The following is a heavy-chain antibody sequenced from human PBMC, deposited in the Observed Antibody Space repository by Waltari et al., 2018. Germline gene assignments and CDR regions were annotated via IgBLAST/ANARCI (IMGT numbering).Heavy chain of an antibody. D-gene: IGHD6-19*01. CDR1: GGSISSSSYY. Sequence: QLKLQASGPGLVKPSETLSLTCTVSGGSISSSSYYWGWLRPPPGKGLWWIGSIYYSGSTYYNPSLKSRVTISVDTSKNQFSLKLSSVTAADTAVYYCARRRPIAVALAAAFDIWGQGTMVTVSS. V-gene: IGHV4-39*01. CDR2: IYYSGST. J-gene: IGHJ3*02. CDR3: ARRRPIAVALAAAFDI.